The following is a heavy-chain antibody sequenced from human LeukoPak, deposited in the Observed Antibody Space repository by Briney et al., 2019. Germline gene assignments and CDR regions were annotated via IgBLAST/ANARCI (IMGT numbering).Heavy chain of an antibody. D-gene: IGHD6-6*01. Sequence: SETPSLTCTVSGGSIVGYYWSWIRQPPGKGLEWIGYIYYSGSTNYNPSLKSRVTISVDTSKNQLSLRLTSVTAADTAVYYCARVDYTTSSPYLLPDSWGQGTLVTVSS. J-gene: IGHJ4*02. CDR3: ARVDYTTSSPYLLPDS. CDR1: GGSIVGYY. V-gene: IGHV4-59*01. CDR2: IYYSGST.